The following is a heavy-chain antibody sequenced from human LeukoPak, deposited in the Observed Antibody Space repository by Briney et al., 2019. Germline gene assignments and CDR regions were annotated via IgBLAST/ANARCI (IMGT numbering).Heavy chain of an antibody. V-gene: IGHV3-7*01. J-gene: IGHJ4*02. Sequence: PGGSLRLSCAASGFTFSNYWMSWARQAPGRGLESVANIDQDGSKKYYVDSVKGRFTISRDNPKNSLYLQMNSLRAEDTAVYFCARSGPYQLPPRPIDYWGQGTLVTVSS. CDR1: GFTFSNYW. CDR3: ARSGPYQLPPRPIDY. D-gene: IGHD2-2*01. CDR2: IDQDGSKK.